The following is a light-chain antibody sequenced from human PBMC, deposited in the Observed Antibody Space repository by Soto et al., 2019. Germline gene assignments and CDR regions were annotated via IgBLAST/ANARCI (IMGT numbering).Light chain of an antibody. CDR1: PSISSW. V-gene: IGKV1-12*01. J-gene: IGKJ3*01. CDR3: QHAHSFPFT. Sequence: DIWMTQSPSSVSASVGDRVTITCRASPSISSWLAWYQQKPGKAPQLLIYAASSLQSGVPSRFSGSGSGTDFTLTISSLQPEDFATYYCQHAHSFPFTFGPGTKVDF. CDR2: AAS.